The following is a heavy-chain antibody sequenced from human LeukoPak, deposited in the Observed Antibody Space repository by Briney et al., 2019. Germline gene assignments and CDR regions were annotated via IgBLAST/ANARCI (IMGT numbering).Heavy chain of an antibody. Sequence: GGSLRLSCAASGFTFSSYGMHWVRQAPGKGLEWVAVISYDGSNKYYADSVKGRFTISRDNSKNTLYLQMNSQRAEDTAVYYCAKDGGDYLFDYWGQGTLVTVSS. D-gene: IGHD4-17*01. CDR1: GFTFSSYG. CDR2: ISYDGSNK. J-gene: IGHJ4*02. CDR3: AKDGGDYLFDY. V-gene: IGHV3-30*18.